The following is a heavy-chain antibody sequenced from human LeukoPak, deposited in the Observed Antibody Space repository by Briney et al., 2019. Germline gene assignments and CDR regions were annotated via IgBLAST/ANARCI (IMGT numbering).Heavy chain of an antibody. CDR3: ARDDEYSSSWELPPYYFDY. CDR1: GGSISSSSYY. V-gene: IGHV4-39*07. Sequence: PSETLSLTCTVSGGSISSSSYYWGWIRQPPGNGLEWIGSIYYSGSTYYNPSLKSRVTISVDTSKNQFSLKLSSVTAADTAVYYCARDDEYSSSWELPPYYFDYWGQGTLVTVSS. CDR2: IYYSGST. J-gene: IGHJ4*02. D-gene: IGHD6-13*01.